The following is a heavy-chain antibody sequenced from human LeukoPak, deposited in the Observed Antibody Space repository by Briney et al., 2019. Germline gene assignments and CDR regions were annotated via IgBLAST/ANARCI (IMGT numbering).Heavy chain of an antibody. Sequence: PGGSLRLSCAASGFTVSSNYMSWVRQAPGKGLEWVSVIYSGGSTYYADSVKGRFTISRDNSKNTLYLQMNSLRAEDTAVYYCASFPSLQLWLVYWGQGTLVTVSS. CDR2: IYSGGST. CDR1: GFTVSSNY. D-gene: IGHD5-18*01. CDR3: ASFPSLQLWLVY. V-gene: IGHV3-53*01. J-gene: IGHJ4*02.